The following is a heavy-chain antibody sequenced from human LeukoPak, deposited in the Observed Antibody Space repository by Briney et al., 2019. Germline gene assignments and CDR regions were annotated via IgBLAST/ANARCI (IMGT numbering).Heavy chain of an antibody. CDR2: LSDDGINT. D-gene: IGHD3-16*01. Sequence: GGSLRLSCVASGFPFSTYGMHWVRQAPGKGLEWLAVLSDDGINTHYADSVKGRFTTSRDNSQNTLYLEMNSLSGEDTALYYCAKDHVTWGNRYFDHWGQGTLGTVSS. CDR3: AKDHVTWGNRYFDH. J-gene: IGHJ4*02. V-gene: IGHV3-30*02. CDR1: GFPFSTYG.